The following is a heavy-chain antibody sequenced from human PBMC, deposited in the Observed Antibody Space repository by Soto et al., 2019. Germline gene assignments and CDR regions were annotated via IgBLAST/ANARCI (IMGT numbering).Heavy chain of an antibody. J-gene: IGHJ4*02. CDR3: ALRRVAYADF. Sequence: PGGSLRLSCAASEFTVTNNEMSWVRQAPGKGLEWVSILYSGGNTYYADSVEDRFTISRDGSKNTLYLHMNSPRAEDTAVYYCALRRVAYADFWGQGTRVTVSS. D-gene: IGHD2-2*01. CDR1: EFTVTNNE. CDR2: LYSGGNT. V-gene: IGHV3-53*01.